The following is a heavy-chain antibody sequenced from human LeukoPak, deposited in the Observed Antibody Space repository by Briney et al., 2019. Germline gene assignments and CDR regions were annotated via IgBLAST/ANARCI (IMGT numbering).Heavy chain of an antibody. CDR3: ARGLRFITPNWLDP. CDR2: IYYSGST. Sequence: SETLSLTCTVSGGSISSYYWSWIRQPPGKGLEWIGYIYYSGSTNYNPSLKSRVTISVDTSKNQFPLKLSSVTAADTAVYYCARGLRFITPNWLDPWGQGTLVTVSS. D-gene: IGHD5/OR15-5a*01. J-gene: IGHJ5*02. CDR1: GGSISSYY. V-gene: IGHV4-59*01.